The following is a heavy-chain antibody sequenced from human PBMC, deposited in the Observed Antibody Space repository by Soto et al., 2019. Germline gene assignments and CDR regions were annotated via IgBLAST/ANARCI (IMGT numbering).Heavy chain of an antibody. D-gene: IGHD2-2*01. V-gene: IGHV3-33*01. CDR1: GFTFSSYG. CDR3: ARAQPGGPGYCSSTSCYVGVDY. Sequence: GGSLRLSCAASGFTFSSYGMHWVRQAPGKGLEWVAVIWYDGSNKYYADSVKGRFTISRDNSKNTLYLQMNSLRAEDTAVYYCARAQPGGPGYCSSTSCYVGVDYWGQGTLVTVSS. J-gene: IGHJ4*02. CDR2: IWYDGSNK.